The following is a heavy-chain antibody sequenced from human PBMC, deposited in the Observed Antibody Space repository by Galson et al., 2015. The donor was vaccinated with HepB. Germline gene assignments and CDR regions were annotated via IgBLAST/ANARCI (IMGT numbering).Heavy chain of an antibody. CDR2: ISAYNGNT. V-gene: IGHV1-18*04. CDR1: GYTFTSYG. CDR3: AVSVRAARPSMNYYYHMDV. J-gene: IGHJ6*03. Sequence: SVKVSCKASGYTFTSYGISWVRQAPGQGLEWMGWISAYNGNTNYAQKLQGRVTMTTDTSTSTAYMELRSLRSDDTAVYYCAVSVRAARPSMNYYYHMDVWGIGTAVTVS. D-gene: IGHD6-6*01.